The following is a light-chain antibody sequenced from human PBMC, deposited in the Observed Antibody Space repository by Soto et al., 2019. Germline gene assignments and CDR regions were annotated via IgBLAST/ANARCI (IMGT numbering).Light chain of an antibody. CDR3: QEYDSSPVT. CDR2: GAS. CDR1: QSVSSNF. J-gene: IGKJ1*01. V-gene: IGKV3-20*01. Sequence: EIVLTQSPGTLSLSPGERATLSCRASQSVSSNFLAWYQQKPGQAPRLLIYGASSRATGIPDRFSGSGSGTDFTLTISRLEAEDFAVYYFQEYDSSPVTFGQGTKVEIK.